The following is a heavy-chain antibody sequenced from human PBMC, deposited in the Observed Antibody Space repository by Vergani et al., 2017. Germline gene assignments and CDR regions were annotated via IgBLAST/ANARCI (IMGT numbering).Heavy chain of an antibody. CDR1: GGTFSSYA. V-gene: IGHV1-69*18. CDR2: IIPIFGTA. CDR3: ARPTVTTPPTDYYGMDV. Sequence: QVQLVQSGAEVKKPGSSVKVSCKASGGTFSSYAISWVRQAPGQGLEWMGRIIPIFGTANSAQKFQGRVTITAAESTSTAYMELRSLRSEDTAVYYCARPTVTTPPTDYYGMDVWGQGTTVTVSS. D-gene: IGHD4-17*01. J-gene: IGHJ6*02.